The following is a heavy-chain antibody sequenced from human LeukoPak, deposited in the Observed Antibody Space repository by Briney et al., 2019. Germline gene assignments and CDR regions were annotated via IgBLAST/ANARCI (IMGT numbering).Heavy chain of an antibody. D-gene: IGHD4-17*01. CDR3: AKALYGDYAGGGRSDY. CDR2: ISYDGSNK. J-gene: IGHJ4*02. V-gene: IGHV3-30*18. CDR1: GINFRSSG. Sequence: PGGSLRLSCAASGINFRSSGMHWVRQAPGKGLEWVAVISYDGSNKYYADSVKGRFTISRDNSKNTLYLQMNSLRAEDTAVYYCAKALYGDYAGGGRSDYWGQGTLVTVSS.